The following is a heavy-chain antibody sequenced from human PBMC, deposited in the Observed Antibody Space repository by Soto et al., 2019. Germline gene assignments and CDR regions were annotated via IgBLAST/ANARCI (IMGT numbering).Heavy chain of an antibody. Sequence: GGSLRLSCASSGFSFSNYAMHWVRQAPGKGLEWVAVIWYDGSNKYYADSVKGRFTISKDNSQNTLYLQMNSLRAEDTAVYYCTRDPYGGSRYYFDSWGQGTLVTVSS. CDR2: IWYDGSNK. CDR3: TRDPYGGSRYYFDS. CDR1: GFSFSNYA. V-gene: IGHV3-33*01. D-gene: IGHD1-26*01. J-gene: IGHJ4*02.